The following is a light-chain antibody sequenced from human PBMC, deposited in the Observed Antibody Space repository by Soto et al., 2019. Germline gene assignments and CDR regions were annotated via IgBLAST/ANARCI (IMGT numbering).Light chain of an antibody. CDR1: QGISSY. V-gene: IGKV1-9*01. CDR2: GAS. Sequence: DIQLTQSPSFLSASVGDRVTITCRANQGISSYLAWYQQKPGKAPKLLINGASTLQSGVPSRFSGSGSGTEFTLTINSLQPEDIGTYYCQQLNSYWYTFGQGTKLEI. CDR3: QQLNSYWYT. J-gene: IGKJ2*01.